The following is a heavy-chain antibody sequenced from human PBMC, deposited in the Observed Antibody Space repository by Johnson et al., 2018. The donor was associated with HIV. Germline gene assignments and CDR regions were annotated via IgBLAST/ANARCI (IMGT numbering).Heavy chain of an antibody. J-gene: IGHJ3*02. CDR3: AREVESVIAVNDACDI. D-gene: IGHD6-19*01. CDR1: GFTFSSYG. CDR2: ISYDGSNK. V-gene: IGHV3-30*19. Sequence: QVQLVESGGGVVQPGRSLRLSCAASGFTFSSYGMHWVRQAPGKGLEWVAVISYDGSNKYYADSVKGRFTISRDNSKNTLYLQMNSLRAEDTAVYYWAREVESVIAVNDACDIWGQGTMVTVSS.